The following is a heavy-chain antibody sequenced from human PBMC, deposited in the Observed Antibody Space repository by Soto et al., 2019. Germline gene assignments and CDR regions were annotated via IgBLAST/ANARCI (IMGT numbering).Heavy chain of an antibody. CDR1: GFTFSSYA. D-gene: IGHD3-3*01. V-gene: IGHV3-23*01. CDR3: AKETTIFVGAPLYV. J-gene: IGHJ4*02. Sequence: GGSLRLSCAASGFTFSSYAMSWVRQAPGKGLEWVSAISGSGGSTYYADSVKGRFTIFRDNSKDTLYLQMNSLRAEDTAVYYCAKETTIFVGAPLYVWGQGTLVTVSS. CDR2: ISGSGGST.